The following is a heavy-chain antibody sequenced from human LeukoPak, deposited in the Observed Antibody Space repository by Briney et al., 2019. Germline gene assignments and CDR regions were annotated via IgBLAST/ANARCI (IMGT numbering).Heavy chain of an antibody. CDR3: ARELVTTVVPYYGMDV. CDR2: IWYDGSNK. Sequence: GGSLRLSCAASGFTFSSYGMHWVRQAPGKGLEWVAVIWYDGSNKYYADSVKGRFTISRDNSKNTLYLQMNSLRAEDTAVYYCARELVTTVVPYYGMDVWGQGTTVTVSS. V-gene: IGHV3-33*01. CDR1: GFTFSSYG. D-gene: IGHD4-23*01. J-gene: IGHJ6*02.